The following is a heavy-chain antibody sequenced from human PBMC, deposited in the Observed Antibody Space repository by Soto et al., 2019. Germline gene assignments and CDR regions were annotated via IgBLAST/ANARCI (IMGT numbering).Heavy chain of an antibody. CDR3: ARLLRHNYYGMDV. D-gene: IGHD5-12*01. CDR2: IYYSGST. Sequence: SETLSLTCTVSGGSISSYYWGWIRQPPGKGLEWIGSIYYSGSTYYNPSLKSRVTISVDTSKNQFSLKLSSVTAADTAVYYCARLLRHNYYGMDVWGQGTTVTVSS. CDR1: GGSISSYY. J-gene: IGHJ6*02. V-gene: IGHV4-39*01.